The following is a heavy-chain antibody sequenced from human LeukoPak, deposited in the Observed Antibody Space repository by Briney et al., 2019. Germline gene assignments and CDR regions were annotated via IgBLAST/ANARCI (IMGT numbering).Heavy chain of an antibody. V-gene: IGHV4-61*01. CDR3: ARSPYASDAFDI. CDR2: IYYSGGT. CDR1: GGSFSSDIHY. D-gene: IGHD4-17*01. J-gene: IGHJ3*02. Sequence: SETLSLTCSVSGGSFSSDIHYWSCIRQPPGKGLEGIGYIYYSGGTNYNPSVKSRVTISVDTSKNQFSLKLSSVTAADTAVYYCARSPYASDAFDIWGQGTMVTVSS.